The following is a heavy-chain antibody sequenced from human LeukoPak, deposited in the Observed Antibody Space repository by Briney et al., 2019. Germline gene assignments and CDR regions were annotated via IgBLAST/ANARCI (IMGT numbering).Heavy chain of an antibody. J-gene: IGHJ4*02. Sequence: ASVKVSCEASGYTFTGYYMHWVRQAPGQGLEWMGWINPNSGGTNYAQKFQGRVTMTRDTSISTAYMELSRLRSDDTAVYYCARESRGLAYCGGDCYSPMVYWGQGTLVTVSS. CDR3: ARESRGLAYCGGDCYSPMVY. CDR1: GYTFTGYY. V-gene: IGHV1-2*02. CDR2: INPNSGGT. D-gene: IGHD2-21*02.